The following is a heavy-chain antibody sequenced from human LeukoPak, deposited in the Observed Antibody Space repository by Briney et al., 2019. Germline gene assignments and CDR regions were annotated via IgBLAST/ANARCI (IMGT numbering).Heavy chain of an antibody. J-gene: IGHJ4*02. CDR3: ARGVLPTATYYFDY. CDR1: GYTFNGYY. D-gene: IGHD5-18*01. V-gene: IGHV1-2*02. CDR2: INPNSGGT. Sequence: ASVKLFCEASGYTFNGYYIHWVRQAPGQGLEGMVWINPNSGGTNYAQKFQGRVTMTRDTSISTAYMELSRLRSDDTAVYYCARGVLPTATYYFDYWGQGTLVTVSS.